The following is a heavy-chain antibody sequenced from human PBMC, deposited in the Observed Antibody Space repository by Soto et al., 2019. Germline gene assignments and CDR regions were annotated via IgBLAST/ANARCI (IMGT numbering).Heavy chain of an antibody. CDR1: GFPFAAGA. CDR2: ITGRGIST. CDR3: AKDRYGGSGGGLES. Sequence: VQLLESGGGLVRRGESLRLSCVASGFPFAAGAMNWVRQAPGQGLEWVSTITGRGISTYYADSVRGRFTISRDDSQNTLYLQMISLRVEDTAVYYCAKDRYGGSGGGLESWGQGALVTVSS. J-gene: IGHJ4*02. V-gene: IGHV3-23*01. D-gene: IGHD5-18*01.